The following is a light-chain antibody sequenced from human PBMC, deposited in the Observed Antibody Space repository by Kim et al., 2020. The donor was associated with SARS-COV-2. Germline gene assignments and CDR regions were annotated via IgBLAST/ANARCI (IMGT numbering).Light chain of an antibody. V-gene: IGLV3-19*01. CDR2: GKN. Sequence: ALGQAVRITCQGDRLRSYYASWYQQKPGQAPVLVIYGKNNRPSGIPDRFSGSSSGNTASLTITGAQAEDEADYYCNSRDNSGNHVVFGGGTKLTVL. J-gene: IGLJ2*01. CDR3: NSRDNSGNHVV. CDR1: RLRSYY.